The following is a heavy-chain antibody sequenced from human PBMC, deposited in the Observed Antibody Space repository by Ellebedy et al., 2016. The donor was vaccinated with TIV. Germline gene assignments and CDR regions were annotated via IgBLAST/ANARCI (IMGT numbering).Heavy chain of an antibody. CDR3: AKDVTTTTDAFDI. D-gene: IGHD4-17*01. CDR1: GFTFGDFA. Sequence: SLKISCAASGFTFGDFAMHWVRQAPGKGLEWVSGISWNSGSIDYADSVKGRFTISRDNAENSLYLQMNNLRAEDTAFYYCAKDVTTTTDAFDIWGQGTMVTVSS. CDR2: ISWNSGSI. V-gene: IGHV3-9*01. J-gene: IGHJ3*02.